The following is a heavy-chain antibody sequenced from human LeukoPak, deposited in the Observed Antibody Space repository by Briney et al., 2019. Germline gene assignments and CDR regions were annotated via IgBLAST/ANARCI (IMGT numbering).Heavy chain of an antibody. V-gene: IGHV4-38-2*02. CDR1: GYPISSGYY. D-gene: IGHD6-6*01. CDR2: IYHSGST. Sequence: SETLSLTCTVSGYPISSGYYWGWIRQPPGKGLEWIASIYHSGSTYYNPSLKSRVTISVDTSKNQFSLKLSSVTAADTAVYYCARDRSSSGRFDYWGQGTLVTVSS. J-gene: IGHJ4*02. CDR3: ARDRSSSGRFDY.